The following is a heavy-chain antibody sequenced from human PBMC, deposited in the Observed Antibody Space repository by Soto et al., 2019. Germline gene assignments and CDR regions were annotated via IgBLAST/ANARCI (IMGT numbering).Heavy chain of an antibody. D-gene: IGHD3-10*01. CDR2: ISYDGSNT. CDR1: GFTFSSYG. CDR3: AKELRRAVRGEADYGMDV. J-gene: IGHJ6*02. Sequence: QVQLVESGGGVVQPGRSLRLFCAASGFTFSSYGMHWVRQAPGKGLEWVAVISYDGSNTYYSDSVTGRFTISRDNSENTLYLQMNSLRAEDTAVYYCAKELRRAVRGEADYGMDVWGQGTTVSVSS. V-gene: IGHV3-30*18.